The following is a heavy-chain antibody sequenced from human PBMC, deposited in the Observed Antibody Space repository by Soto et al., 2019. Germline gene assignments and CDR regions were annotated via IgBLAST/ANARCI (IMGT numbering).Heavy chain of an antibody. CDR2: INAGNGNT. D-gene: IGHD3-10*01. J-gene: IGHJ5*02. Sequence: ASVKVSCKASGYTFTSYAMHWVRQAPGQRLEWMGWINAGNGNTKYSQKFQGRVTITRDTSASTAYMELSSLRSEDTAVYYCARERQYLWFGELYPNLFDPRAQGTLVTVSS. CDR3: ARERQYLWFGELYPNLFDP. V-gene: IGHV1-3*01. CDR1: GYTFTSYA.